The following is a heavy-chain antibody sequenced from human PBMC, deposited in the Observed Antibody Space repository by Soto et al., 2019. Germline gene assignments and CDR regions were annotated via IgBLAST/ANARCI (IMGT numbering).Heavy chain of an antibody. V-gene: IGHV2-5*01. CDR1: GFSLTSSKVG. D-gene: IGHD6-13*01. CDR2: IYWNDDK. Sequence: QITLKESGPTLVKPTQTLTLTCSFSGFSLTSSKVGVGWIRQPPGKALEWLALIYWNDDKRYSPSLKSRLTITKDTSTNRVFLTMTNMDPVDTATYFCARSFKRAAAGPFYYYGMDVWGQGTTVTVSS. CDR3: ARSFKRAAAGPFYYYGMDV. J-gene: IGHJ6*02.